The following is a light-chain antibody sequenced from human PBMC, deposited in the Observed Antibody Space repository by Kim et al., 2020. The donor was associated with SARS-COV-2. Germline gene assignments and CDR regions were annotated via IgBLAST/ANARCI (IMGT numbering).Light chain of an antibody. CDR2: GKN. J-gene: IGLJ1*01. Sequence: ALGQTVRITCQGDSLKSYYASWYQQKPGQAPVLVIYGKNNRPSGIPDRFSGSSSGNTASLTITGAQAVDEADYYCNSRDSSGNHLVFGTGTKVIVL. CDR3: NSRDSSGNHLV. V-gene: IGLV3-19*01. CDR1: SLKSYY.